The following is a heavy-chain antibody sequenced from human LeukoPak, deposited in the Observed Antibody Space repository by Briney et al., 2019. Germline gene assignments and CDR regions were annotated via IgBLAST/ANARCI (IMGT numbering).Heavy chain of an antibody. CDR3: ARAYYDTSGYPGWYFDL. D-gene: IGHD3-22*01. Sequence: GSLILSCEASGFTFSDYYLGWIRQPAGKGLQWIGRIYTSGSTNYNPSLKSRVTMSVDTSKNQFSLKLTSVTAADTAVYYCARAYYDTSGYPGWYFDLWGRGTLVTVSS. V-gene: IGHV4-4*07. CDR1: GFTFSDYY. J-gene: IGHJ2*01. CDR2: IYTSGST.